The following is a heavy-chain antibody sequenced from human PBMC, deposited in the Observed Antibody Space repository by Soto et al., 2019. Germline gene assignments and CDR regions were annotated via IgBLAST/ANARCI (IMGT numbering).Heavy chain of an antibody. Sequence: PSETLSLTYTVSGGSISSYYWSWIRQPPGKGLEWIGYIYYSGSTNYNPSLKSRVTISVDTSKNQFSLKLSSVTAADTAVYYCARRWGGTFDYWGQGTLVTVSS. CDR3: ARRWGGTFDY. CDR2: IYYSGST. J-gene: IGHJ4*02. CDR1: GGSISSYY. V-gene: IGHV4-59*01. D-gene: IGHD2-21*01.